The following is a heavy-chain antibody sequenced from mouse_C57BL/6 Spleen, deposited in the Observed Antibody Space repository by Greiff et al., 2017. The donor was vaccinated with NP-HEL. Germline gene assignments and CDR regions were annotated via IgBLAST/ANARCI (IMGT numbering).Heavy chain of an antibody. V-gene: IGHV1-59*01. J-gene: IGHJ1*03. CDR3: ARRGSSGYFDV. D-gene: IGHD1-1*01. CDR2: IDPSDSYT. Sequence: QVQLQQPGAELVRPGTSVKLSCKASGYTFTSYWMHWVKQRPGQGLEWIGVIDPSDSYTNYNQKFKGKATLTVDTSSSTAYMQLSSLTSEDSAVYYCARRGSSGYFDVWGTGTTVTVSS. CDR1: GYTFTSYW.